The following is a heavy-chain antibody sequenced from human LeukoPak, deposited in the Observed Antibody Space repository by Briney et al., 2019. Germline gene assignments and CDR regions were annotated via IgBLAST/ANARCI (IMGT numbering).Heavy chain of an antibody. Sequence: GGSLRLSCAASGFTFSSYSMNWVRQAPGKGLEWVSYISSSSSSVYYADSVKGRFTISRDTAKNSLYLQMNSLRDEDTAVYYCVRGYCGSTSCAFDYWGQGTLVTVSS. J-gene: IGHJ4*02. CDR1: GFTFSSYS. CDR3: VRGYCGSTSCAFDY. CDR2: ISSSSSSV. D-gene: IGHD2-2*01. V-gene: IGHV3-48*02.